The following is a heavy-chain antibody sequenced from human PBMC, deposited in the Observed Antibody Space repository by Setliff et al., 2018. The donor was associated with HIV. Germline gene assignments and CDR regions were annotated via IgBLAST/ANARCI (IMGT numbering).Heavy chain of an antibody. V-gene: IGHV4-4*09. J-gene: IGHJ4*02. CDR1: GGSISSYY. CDR3: ARLRLAVMMSLDYFDL. D-gene: IGHD3-16*01. Sequence: SSETLSLTCTVSGGSISSYYWSWIRQPPGKGLEWIGYIYNPGSTNFNPSLQSRVSMSVDVSTNQFSLRLASVTAADTAVYYCARLRLAVMMSLDYFDLWGQGTLVTVSS. CDR2: IYNPGST.